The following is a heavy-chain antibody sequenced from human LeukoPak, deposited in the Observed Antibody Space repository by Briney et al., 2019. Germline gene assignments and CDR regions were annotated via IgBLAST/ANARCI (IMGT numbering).Heavy chain of an antibody. D-gene: IGHD3-22*01. Sequence: QSGGSLRLSCAASGFTFSSYSMNWVRQAPGKGLEWVSYISSSSSTIYYADSVKGRFTISRDNAKNSLYLQMNSLRAEDTAVYYCARGRSLRYGSSGYLGAFDIWGQGTMVTVSS. J-gene: IGHJ3*02. CDR1: GFTFSSYS. CDR2: ISSSSSTI. CDR3: ARGRSLRYGSSGYLGAFDI. V-gene: IGHV3-48*01.